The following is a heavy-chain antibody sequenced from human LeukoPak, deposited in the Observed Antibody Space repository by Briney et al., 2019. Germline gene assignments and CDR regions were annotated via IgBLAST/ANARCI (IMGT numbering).Heavy chain of an antibody. CDR3: ARGTIFGVAS. V-gene: IGHV4-39*07. J-gene: IGHJ4*02. Sequence: PSETLSLTCTVSGGSISSSSYYWGWIRQPPGKGLEWIGSIYSSGSTYYNPSLKSRVTISLDTSKNQFSLQLSSVTAADTAVYYCARGTIFGVASWGQGTLVTVSS. D-gene: IGHD3-3*01. CDR1: GGSISSSSYY. CDR2: IYSSGST.